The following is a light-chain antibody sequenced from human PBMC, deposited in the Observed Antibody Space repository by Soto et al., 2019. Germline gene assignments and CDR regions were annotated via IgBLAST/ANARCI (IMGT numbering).Light chain of an antibody. CDR1: QDITNY. CDR2: AAS. J-gene: IGKJ1*01. Sequence: DIQMAQSPSSLSASIGDRVTITCQASQDITNYLNCYQQKPGKAPKLLIYAASSLQSGVPSRFSGSGSGTDFTLTISSLHPEDFATYYCQQANSFPRTFGQGTKVDI. CDR3: QQANSFPRT. V-gene: IGKV1-12*01.